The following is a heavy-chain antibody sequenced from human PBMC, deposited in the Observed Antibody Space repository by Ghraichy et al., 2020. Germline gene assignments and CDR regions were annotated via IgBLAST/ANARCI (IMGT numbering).Heavy chain of an antibody. CDR3: AKHLGYTYAMDV. CDR2: ISSSGHNT. Sequence: GSLRLSCAASGFTFSSFAMIWVRQAPGKGLEWVSSISSSGHNTYYADSVKGRFTISRDNSKNTLFLQMHSLRAEDTAVYYCAKHLGYTYAMDVWGQGTTVTVSS. CDR1: GFTFSSFA. V-gene: IGHV3-23*01. J-gene: IGHJ6*02. D-gene: IGHD5-24*01.